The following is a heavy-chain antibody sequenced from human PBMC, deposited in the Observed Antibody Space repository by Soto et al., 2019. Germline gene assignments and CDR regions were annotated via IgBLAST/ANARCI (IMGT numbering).Heavy chain of an antibody. CDR2: IIPILGTA. Sequence: QVQLVQSGAEVKKPGSSVKVSCKASGGTFNNNAISWVRQAPGQGLEWMGGIIPILGTANYAQKFRGRVTITADESPSTGYMDLSSLRSEDTAVYYCARPYDSSDYYGGGMDVWGQGTTVTVSS. V-gene: IGHV1-69*01. D-gene: IGHD3-22*01. CDR3: ARPYDSSDYYGGGMDV. CDR1: GGTFNNNA. J-gene: IGHJ6*02.